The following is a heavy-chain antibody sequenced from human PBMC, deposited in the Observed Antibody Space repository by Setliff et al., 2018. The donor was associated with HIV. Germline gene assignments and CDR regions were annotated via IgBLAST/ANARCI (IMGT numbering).Heavy chain of an antibody. CDR1: GHSISSGYF. CDR2: IYQSGNA. D-gene: IGHD3-16*01. J-gene: IGHJ5*02. CDR3: AKHDFGEGSCFDP. Sequence: PSETLSLTCAVSGHSISSGYFCGWIRQTPGKGLEWIGNIYQSGNAYYNPSLKSRVTISVDTSRNRFSLMLRSMTAADTAVYYCAKHDFGEGSCFDPWGQGSLVTVS. V-gene: IGHV4-38-2*01.